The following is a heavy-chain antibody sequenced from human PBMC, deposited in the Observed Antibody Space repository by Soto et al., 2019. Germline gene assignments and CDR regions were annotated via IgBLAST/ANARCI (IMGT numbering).Heavy chain of an antibody. CDR1: GYNFACYW. D-gene: IGHD2-2*01. CDR3: ARRYCSSASCPRNYYGMDV. J-gene: IGHJ6*02. Sequence: GESLKISCQGSGYNFACYWISWVRQMPGKGLEWMGRIDPIDSYTNYSPSFQGHVTISADKSISTAYLQWSSLKASDTAMYYCARRYCSSASCPRNYYGMDVWGQGTTVTVSS. CDR2: IDPIDSYT. V-gene: IGHV5-10-1*01.